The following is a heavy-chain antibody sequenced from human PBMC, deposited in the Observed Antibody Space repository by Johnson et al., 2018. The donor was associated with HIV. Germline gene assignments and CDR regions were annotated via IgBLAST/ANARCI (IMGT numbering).Heavy chain of an antibody. J-gene: IGHJ3*02. V-gene: IGHV3-9*01. CDR2: ISWNSGSI. D-gene: IGHD7-27*01. CDR3: AALTGTDAFDI. CDR1: GFTFDDYA. Sequence: VQLVESGGGVVQPGRSLRLSCAASGFTFDDYAMHWVRQAPGKGLEWVSGISWNSGSIGYADSVKGRFTISRDNAKNSLYLQMNSLRAEDTALYYCAALTGTDAFDIWGQGTMVTVSS.